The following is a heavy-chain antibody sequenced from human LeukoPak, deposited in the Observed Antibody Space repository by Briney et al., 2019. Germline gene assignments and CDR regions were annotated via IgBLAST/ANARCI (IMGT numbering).Heavy chain of an antibody. D-gene: IGHD1-26*01. CDR2: ISDTGTTT. V-gene: IGHV3-23*01. Sequence: GGSLRLSCAASGFTFSTFAMSWVRQAPGKGLEWVSSISDTGTTTYYADSVKGRFTISRDNSKNTLYLQMNSLRAEDTAAYYCAKDVHPLSGSYLAYWGQGTLVTVSS. CDR1: GFTFSTFA. CDR3: AKDVHPLSGSYLAY. J-gene: IGHJ4*02.